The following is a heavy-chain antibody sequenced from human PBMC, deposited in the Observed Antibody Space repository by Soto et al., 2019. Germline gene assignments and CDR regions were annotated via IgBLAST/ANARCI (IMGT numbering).Heavy chain of an antibody. J-gene: IGHJ3*02. V-gene: IGHV3-74*01. CDR2: INSDGSST. Sequence: GGSLRLSCAASGFTFSSYWMHWVRQAPGKGLVWVSRINSDGSSTSYADSVKGRFTISRDNAKNTLYLQMNSLRAEDTAVYYCARDRGEYYYDSSGYFQGGGAFDIWGQGTMVTVSS. CDR3: ARDRGEYYYDSSGYFQGGGAFDI. CDR1: GFTFSSYW. D-gene: IGHD3-22*01.